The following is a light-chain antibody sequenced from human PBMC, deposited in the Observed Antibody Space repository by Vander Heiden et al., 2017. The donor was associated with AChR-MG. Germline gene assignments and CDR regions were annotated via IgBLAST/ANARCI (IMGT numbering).Light chain of an antibody. CDR3: QQRSN. CDR1: QSVSSY. CDR2: DAS. J-gene: IGKJ5*01. V-gene: IGKV3-11*01. Sequence: EIVLTQSPATLSLSPGERATLSCRASQSVSSYLAWYQQKPGQAPRLLIYDASNRATDFTLTISSLEPEDFAVYYCQQRSNFGQGTRLEIK.